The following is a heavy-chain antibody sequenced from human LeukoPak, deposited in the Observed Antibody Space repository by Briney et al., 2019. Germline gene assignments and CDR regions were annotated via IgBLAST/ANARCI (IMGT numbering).Heavy chain of an antibody. Sequence: SQTLSLTCTVSGGSISSGDYYWSWIRQPPGKGLEWIGFVYYSGSTYYNPSLQSRVIISVDTSKNQFSLKLTSVTAADTAVYYCARALYSMTTVTTEYWFDYWGQGTLVTVSS. V-gene: IGHV4-30-4*01. CDR3: ARALYSMTTVTTEYWFDY. CDR2: VYYSGST. CDR1: GGSISSGDYY. D-gene: IGHD4-17*01. J-gene: IGHJ4*02.